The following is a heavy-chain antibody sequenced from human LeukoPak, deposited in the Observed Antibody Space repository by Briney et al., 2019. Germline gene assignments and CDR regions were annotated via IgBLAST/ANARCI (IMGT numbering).Heavy chain of an antibody. CDR2: ISGSGGST. CDR1: GFTFSSYA. CDR3: ARSPWGELMFDY. V-gene: IGHV3-23*01. D-gene: IGHD1-26*01. J-gene: IGHJ4*02. Sequence: PGGSLRLSCAASGFTFSSYAMSWVRQAPGKGLEWVSAISGSGGSTYYADSVKGRFTISRDNSKNTLYLQMNSPRAEDTAVYYCARSPWGELMFDYWGQGTLVTVSS.